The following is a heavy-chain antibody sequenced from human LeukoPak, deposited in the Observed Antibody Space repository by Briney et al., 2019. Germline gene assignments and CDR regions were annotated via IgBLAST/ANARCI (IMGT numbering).Heavy chain of an antibody. CDR3: ARDTRWFGEELSEC. CDR1: GGTFSSYA. Sequence: GASVKVSCKASGGTFSSYAISWVRQAPGQGLEWMGGIIPIFGTANYAQKFQGRVTITADESTSTAYMELSSLRSEDTAVYYCARDTRWFGEELSECWGQGTLVTVSS. J-gene: IGHJ4*02. CDR2: IIPIFGTA. V-gene: IGHV1-69*13. D-gene: IGHD3-10*01.